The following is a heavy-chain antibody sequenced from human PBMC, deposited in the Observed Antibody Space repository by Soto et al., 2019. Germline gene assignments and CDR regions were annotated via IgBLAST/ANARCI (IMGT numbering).Heavy chain of an antibody. CDR3: AKENRANPAS. V-gene: IGHV3-48*01. D-gene: IGHD5-12*01. J-gene: IGHJ5*02. CDR2: ISSSSSTI. Sequence: PGGSLRLCCAASGFTFSSYSMNWVRQAPGKGLECVSYISSSSSTIYYADSVKGRFTISRDNAKNSLYLQMNSLRAEDTAVYYCAKENRANPASWGQGTLVTVSS. CDR1: GFTFSSYS.